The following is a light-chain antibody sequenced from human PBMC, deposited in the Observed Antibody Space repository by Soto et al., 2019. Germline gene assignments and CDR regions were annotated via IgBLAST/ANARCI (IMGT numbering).Light chain of an antibody. CDR2: DVG. Sequence: QSALTQPPSASGSPGQSVTISCTGTSNDVGGYNFVSWYQQHPGKAPKLVIYDVGRRPSGVPDRFSGSKSGNTASLTVSGLQAEDEADYYCTSLAGSNNPVVFGTGTKVTVL. V-gene: IGLV2-8*01. CDR3: TSLAGSNNPVV. J-gene: IGLJ1*01. CDR1: SNDVGGYNF.